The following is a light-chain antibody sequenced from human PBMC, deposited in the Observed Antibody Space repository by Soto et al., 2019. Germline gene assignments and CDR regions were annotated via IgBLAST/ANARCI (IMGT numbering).Light chain of an antibody. CDR1: SSDVGGYNY. CDR3: SSYAGSNNVV. Sequence: QSVLTQPPSASGSPGQSVTISCTGISSDVGGYNYVSWYQHHPGKAPKIMIYEVTKRPSGVPDRFSGAKSGNTASLTVSGLQAEDEADYYCSSYAGSNNVVFGGGTKLTVL. CDR2: EVT. V-gene: IGLV2-8*01. J-gene: IGLJ2*01.